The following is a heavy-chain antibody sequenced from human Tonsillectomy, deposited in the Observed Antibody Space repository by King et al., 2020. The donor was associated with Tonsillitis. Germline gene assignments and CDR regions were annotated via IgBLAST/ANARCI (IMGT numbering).Heavy chain of an antibody. CDR2: ISGSSGSM. J-gene: IGHJ4*02. Sequence: VQLVESGGGLVQPGGSLRLSCAASGFTFSDHSMNWIRQAPGKGLEWISYISGSSGSMYYADSVKGRFTISRDNARNLVYLQMNRLRGEDTAFYYCARGTDTSSFVSDYWGQGALVTVSS. CDR1: GFTFSDHS. D-gene: IGHD6-6*01. V-gene: IGHV3-48*01. CDR3: ARGTDTSSFVSDY.